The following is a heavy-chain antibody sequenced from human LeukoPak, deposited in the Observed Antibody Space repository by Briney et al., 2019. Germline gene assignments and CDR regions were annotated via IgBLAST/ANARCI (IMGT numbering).Heavy chain of an antibody. D-gene: IGHD5-12*01. CDR2: INPNSGGT. Sequence: ASVKVSCKASGYTFTDYYMHWVRQAPGQGLEWMGWINPNSGGTNYAQKFQGRVTMTRDTSISTAYMELSRLRSDDTAVYYCAREILMGYDYLYYWGQGTLVTVSS. J-gene: IGHJ4*02. CDR1: GYTFTDYY. V-gene: IGHV1-2*02. CDR3: AREILMGYDYLYY.